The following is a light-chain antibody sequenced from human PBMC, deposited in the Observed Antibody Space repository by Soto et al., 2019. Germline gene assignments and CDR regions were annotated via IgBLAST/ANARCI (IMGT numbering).Light chain of an antibody. CDR2: RAS. J-gene: IGKJ1*01. CDR1: QSISANY. Sequence: EIVMTQSPGTLSLSPGERATLSCRASQSISANYLAWYQQKPGQAPRLLVWRASIRATGIPARFSGSGSGTDFTLTISNLEPEDFAVYYCQQRTYWPWTFGQGTKVDIK. V-gene: IGKV3D-20*02. CDR3: QQRTYWPWT.